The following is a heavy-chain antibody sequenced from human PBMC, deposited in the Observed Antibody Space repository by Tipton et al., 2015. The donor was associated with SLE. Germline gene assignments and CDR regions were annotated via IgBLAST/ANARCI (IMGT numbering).Heavy chain of an antibody. Sequence: QSGPEVKKPGASVKVSCEASGYTFTSYYMHWVRQAPGQGLEWMGIINPSGGSTSYAQKFQGRVTITADESTSTAYMELSSLRSEDTAVYYCARFCSGGSCYPDAFDIWGQGTMVTVSS. CDR3: ARFCSGGSCYPDAFDI. CDR2: INPSGGST. J-gene: IGHJ3*02. CDR1: GYTFTSYY. D-gene: IGHD2-15*01. V-gene: IGHV1-46*01.